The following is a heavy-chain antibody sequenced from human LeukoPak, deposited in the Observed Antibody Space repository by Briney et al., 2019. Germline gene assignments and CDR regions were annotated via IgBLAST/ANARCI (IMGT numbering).Heavy chain of an antibody. CDR3: AKGLHYDFWSGSDAFDI. V-gene: IGHV3-23*01. J-gene: IGHJ3*02. Sequence: GGSLRLSCAASGFTFSSYAMSWVRQAPGKGLEWVSAISGSGGSTYYADSVKGRFTISRDNSKNTLYLQMNSLRAEDTAVYYCAKGLHYDFWSGSDAFDIWGQGTMVTVSS. CDR2: ISGSGGST. CDR1: GFTFSSYA. D-gene: IGHD3-3*01.